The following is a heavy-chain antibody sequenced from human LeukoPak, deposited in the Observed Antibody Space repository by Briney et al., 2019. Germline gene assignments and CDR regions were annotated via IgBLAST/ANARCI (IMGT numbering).Heavy chain of an antibody. V-gene: IGHV4-30-2*01. Sequence: PSETLSLTCAVSGGSISSGGYSWSWIRQPLGKGLEWIGYIYHSGSTYYNPSLKSRVTISVDRSKNQFSLKLSSVTAADTAVYYCARASSWGYFDYWGQGTLVTVSS. D-gene: IGHD3-16*01. CDR1: GGSISSGGYS. CDR3: ARASSWGYFDY. CDR2: IYHSGST. J-gene: IGHJ4*02.